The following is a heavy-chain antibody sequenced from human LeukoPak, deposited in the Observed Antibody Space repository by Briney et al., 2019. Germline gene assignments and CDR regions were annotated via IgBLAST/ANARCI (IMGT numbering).Heavy chain of an antibody. Sequence: SETLSLTCTVSGGSISSSSYYWGWLRQPPGQGLEWIWSIYYSGSTYYNPSLKSRVTISVDTSKNQFSLKLSSVTAADTAVYYCARRQYSSGWYTVRYYGMDVWGQGTTVTVSS. D-gene: IGHD6-19*01. CDR3: ARRQYSSGWYTVRYYGMDV. J-gene: IGHJ6*02. CDR2: IYYSGST. CDR1: GGSISSSSYY. V-gene: IGHV4-39*01.